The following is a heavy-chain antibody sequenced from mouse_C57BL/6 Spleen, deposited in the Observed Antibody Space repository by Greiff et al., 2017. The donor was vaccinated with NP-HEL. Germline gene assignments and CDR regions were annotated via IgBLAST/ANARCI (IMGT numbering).Heavy chain of an antibody. J-gene: IGHJ2*01. CDR3: ARRIATGGNYFDY. CDR2: IYPGSGST. V-gene: IGHV1-55*01. D-gene: IGHD1-1*01. Sequence: QVQLKESGAELVKPGASVKMSCKASGYTFTSYWITWVKQRPGQGLEWIGDIYPGSGSTNYNEKFKSKATLTVDTSSSTAYMQLSSLTSEDSAVYYCARRIATGGNYFDYWGQGTTLTVSS. CDR1: GYTFTSYW.